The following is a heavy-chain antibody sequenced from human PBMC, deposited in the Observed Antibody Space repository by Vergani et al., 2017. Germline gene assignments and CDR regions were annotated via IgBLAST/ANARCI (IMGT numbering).Heavy chain of an antibody. J-gene: IGHJ4*02. CDR3: ARAKRGRLAVGATDS. Sequence: QVQLVQSGSELKKPGASVKVSCEASGYTFTDYAMTWVRQAPGQGLEWMGWINTNTGNPTYAQGFTGRFVFSLDTSISTAYLQIGSLKAEDTAVYFCARAKRGRLAVGATDSWGQGTLLTVSS. V-gene: IGHV7-4-1*01. D-gene: IGHD6-19*01. CDR2: INTNTGNP. CDR1: GYTFTDYA.